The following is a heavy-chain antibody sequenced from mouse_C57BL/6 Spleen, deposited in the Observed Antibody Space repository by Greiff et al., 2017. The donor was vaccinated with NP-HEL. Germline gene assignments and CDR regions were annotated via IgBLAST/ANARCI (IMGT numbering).Heavy chain of an antibody. Sequence: QVQLQQPGTELVKPGASVKLSCKASGYTFTSYWMHWVKPRPGQGLEWIGNINPSNGGTNYNEKFKSKATLTVDKSSSTAYMQLSSLTSEDSAVYYCAREGGIYDGYYVGYWGQGTTLTVSS. D-gene: IGHD2-3*01. CDR2: INPSNGGT. CDR3: AREGGIYDGYYVGY. CDR1: GYTFTSYW. V-gene: IGHV1-53*01. J-gene: IGHJ2*01.